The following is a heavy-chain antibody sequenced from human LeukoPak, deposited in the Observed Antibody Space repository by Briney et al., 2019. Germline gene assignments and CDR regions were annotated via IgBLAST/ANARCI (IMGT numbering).Heavy chain of an antibody. CDR1: GFTVSSNY. Sequence: GGSLRLSCAASGFTVSSNYMSWVRQAPGKGLEWVSVICSGGSTYYADSVKGRFTISRDNSKNTLYLQMNSLRAEDTAVYYCARDRYSSSWYGVGPNRWGMDVWGQGTTVTVSS. V-gene: IGHV3-53*01. D-gene: IGHD6-13*01. J-gene: IGHJ6*02. CDR3: ARDRYSSSWYGVGPNRWGMDV. CDR2: ICSGGST.